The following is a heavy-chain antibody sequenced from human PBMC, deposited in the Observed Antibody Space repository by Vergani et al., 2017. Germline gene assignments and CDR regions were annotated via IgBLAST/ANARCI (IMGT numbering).Heavy chain of an antibody. CDR3: ARVSSPAPTDYDFWSGSRYGMDV. V-gene: IGHV3-7*04. D-gene: IGHD3-3*01. CDR2: IKHDGSEK. Sequence: VQLVESGGGVVQPGRSLRLSCAASGFTFSSYGMHWVRQAPGKGLEWVANIKHDGSEKYYVASVKGRFTISRDNAKNSLYLQMNSLRAEDTAVYYCARVSSPAPTDYDFWSGSRYGMDVWGQGTTVTVSS. CDR1: GFTFSSYG. J-gene: IGHJ6*02.